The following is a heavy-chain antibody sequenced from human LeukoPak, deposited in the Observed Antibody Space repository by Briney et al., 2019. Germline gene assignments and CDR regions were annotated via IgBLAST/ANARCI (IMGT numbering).Heavy chain of an antibody. CDR3: ARVWLSPDFDYYYYMDV. V-gene: IGHV4-4*07. J-gene: IGHJ6*03. Sequence: SETLSLTCTVSGGSISSYYWSWIRQPAGKGLEWIGRIYTSGSTNYNPSLKSRVTMSVDTSKNQFSLKLSSVTAADTAVYYCARVWLSPDFDYYYYMDVWGKGTTVTVSS. D-gene: IGHD3-9*01. CDR2: IYTSGST. CDR1: GGSISSYY.